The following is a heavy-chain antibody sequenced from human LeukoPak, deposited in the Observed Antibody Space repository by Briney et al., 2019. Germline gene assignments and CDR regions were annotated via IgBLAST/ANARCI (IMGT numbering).Heavy chain of an antibody. CDR3: ARVGYYDSSGYYSDYYGMDV. V-gene: IGHV1-18*01. CDR2: ISAYNGNT. D-gene: IGHD3-22*01. CDR1: GYTFTSYG. J-gene: IGHJ6*02. Sequence: ASVKVSCKASGYTFTSYGISWVLQAPGDGLEWMGWISAYNGNTNYAQKLQGRVTMTTDTSTSTAYMELRSLRSDDTAVYYCARVGYYDSSGYYSDYYGMDVWGQGTTVTVSS.